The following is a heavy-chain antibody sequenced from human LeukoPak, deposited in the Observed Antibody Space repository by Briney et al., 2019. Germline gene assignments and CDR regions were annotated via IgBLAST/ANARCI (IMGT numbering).Heavy chain of an antibody. V-gene: IGHV1-46*01. CDR2: INPSGGST. CDR1: GYTFTSYY. CDR3: ARAESGTVYYMDV. J-gene: IGHJ6*03. D-gene: IGHD4-17*01. Sequence: ASVKVSCKASGYTFTSYYMHWVRQAPGQGLEWMRIINPSGGSTSYAQKFQGRVTMTRDTSTSTVYMELSSLRSEDTAVYYCARAESGTVYYMDVWGKGTTVTVSS.